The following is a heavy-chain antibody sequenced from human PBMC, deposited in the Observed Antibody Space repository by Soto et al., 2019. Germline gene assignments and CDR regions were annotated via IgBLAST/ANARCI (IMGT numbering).Heavy chain of an antibody. J-gene: IGHJ5*02. V-gene: IGHV3-21*05. D-gene: IGHD2-15*01. CDR2: ISPGSRYP. CDR1: GFTFSSYS. CDR3: VRGGGGGLFDP. Sequence: AGSLRLSCAASGFTFSSYSMNWVRQAPGKGLEWVSYISPGSRYPAYADSVKGRFTISRDNAKRSLYLQMMSLTAEDTAIYYCVRGGGGGLFDPWGQGTMVTVFS.